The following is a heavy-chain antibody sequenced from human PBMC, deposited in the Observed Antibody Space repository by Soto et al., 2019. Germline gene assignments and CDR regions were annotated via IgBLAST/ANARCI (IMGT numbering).Heavy chain of an antibody. Sequence: SETLSLTCPVSGCSISSGDYYWSWIRQPPGKGLEWIGYIYYSGSTYYNPSLKSRVTISVDTSKNQFSLKLSSVAAADTAVYYCARVIVVVPAAIRREDYYYYYGMDVWGQGTTVTVSS. CDR3: ARVIVVVPAAIRREDYYYYYGMDV. CDR2: IYYSGST. J-gene: IGHJ6*02. D-gene: IGHD2-2*01. V-gene: IGHV4-30-4*01. CDR1: GCSISSGDYY.